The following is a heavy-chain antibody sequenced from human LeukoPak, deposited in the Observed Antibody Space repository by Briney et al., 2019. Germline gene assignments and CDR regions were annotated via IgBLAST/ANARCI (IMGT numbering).Heavy chain of an antibody. CDR2: INHSGST. J-gene: IGHJ6*02. D-gene: IGHD2-15*01. CDR3: ARGPGLYCSGGSCYYNYYYGMAV. V-gene: IGHV4-34*01. Sequence: SETLSLTCAVYGGSFSGYYWSWIRQPPGKGLEWIGEINHSGSTNYNPSLKSRVTISVDTSKNQFSLKLSSVTAADTAVYYCARGPGLYCSGGSCYYNYYYGMAVWAKGPRSPSP. CDR1: GGSFSGYY.